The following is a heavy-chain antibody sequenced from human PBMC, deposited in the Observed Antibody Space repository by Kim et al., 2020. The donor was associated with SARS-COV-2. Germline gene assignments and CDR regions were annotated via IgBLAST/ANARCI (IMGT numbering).Heavy chain of an antibody. CDR2: IYYSGST. CDR3: ASYCSSKDGMDV. D-gene: IGHD2-2*01. V-gene: IGHV4-61*01. J-gene: IGHJ6*02. CDR1: GGSVSSGSYY. Sequence: SETLSLTCTVSGGSVSSGSYYWSWIRQPPGKGLEWSGDIYYSGSTNYNPSLKSRVTISVDTSKNQFSLKLSSVTAADTAVYYCASYCSSKDGMDVWGQGTTVTVSS.